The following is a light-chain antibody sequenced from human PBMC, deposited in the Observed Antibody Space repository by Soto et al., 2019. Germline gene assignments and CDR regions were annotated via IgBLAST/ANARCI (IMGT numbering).Light chain of an antibody. V-gene: IGKV3-20*01. CDR3: QQYGSSPRT. CDR2: GAS. Sequence: EIVLTQSPGTLSLFPGERATFSCRASQSVSSTYLAWYQQKPGQAPRLLIYGASSRATGIPDRFSGSGSGTAFTLTISSLEPEDSALYYCQQYGSSPRTFGQGTKVQI. J-gene: IGKJ1*01. CDR1: QSVSSTY.